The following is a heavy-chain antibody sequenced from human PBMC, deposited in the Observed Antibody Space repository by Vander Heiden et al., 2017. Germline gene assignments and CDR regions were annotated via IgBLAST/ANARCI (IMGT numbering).Heavy chain of an antibody. V-gene: IGHV3-15*07. CDR3: TTDPITMIVVAY. J-gene: IGHJ4*02. CDR2: IKSKTDGGTT. Sequence: EVQLVESGGGLVKPGGSLRLSCAASGFTFSNARRNWVSQAPGKGLEGVGRIKSKTDGGTTDYAAPVKGRFTISRDDSKNTLYLQMNSLKTEDTAVYYCTTDPITMIVVAYWGQGTLVTVSS. CDR1: GFTFSNAR. D-gene: IGHD3-22*01.